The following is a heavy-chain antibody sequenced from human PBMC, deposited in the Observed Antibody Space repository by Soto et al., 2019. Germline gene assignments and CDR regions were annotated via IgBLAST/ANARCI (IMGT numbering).Heavy chain of an antibody. D-gene: IGHD6-19*01. V-gene: IGHV1-69*11. CDR1: GGTFSTYA. J-gene: IGHJ2*01. CDR2: TIPLLGTA. CDR3: AQTLGSAVAGPGRFDL. Sequence: QVQLVQSGAEVKKPGSSVKVSCKASGGTFSTYAISWVRQAPGQGLEWVGGTIPLLGTANYAQKFQGRVMSTADESTSTAYMELSSLRSEDTAVYYCAQTLGSAVAGPGRFDLWGRGTLITVSS.